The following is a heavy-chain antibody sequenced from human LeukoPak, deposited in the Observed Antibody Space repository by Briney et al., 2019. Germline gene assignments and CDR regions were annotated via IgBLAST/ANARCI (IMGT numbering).Heavy chain of an antibody. CDR3: ARAAETPDYYYYGMDA. CDR2: INPSGGST. CDR1: GYTFTSYY. J-gene: IGHJ6*02. V-gene: IGHV1-46*01. Sequence: ASVKVSCKASGYTFTSYYMHWVRQAPGQGLEWMGIINPSGGSTSYAQKFQGRVTMTRDTSTSTVYMELSSLRSEDTAVYYCARAAETPDYYYYGMDAWGQGTTVTVSS.